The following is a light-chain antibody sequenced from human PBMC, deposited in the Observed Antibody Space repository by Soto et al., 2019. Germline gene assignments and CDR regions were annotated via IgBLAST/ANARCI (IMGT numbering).Light chain of an antibody. CDR1: SSDVGDNNY. CDR3: SSYTSSSTLDV. J-gene: IGLJ1*01. Sequence: HSVLTQPASVSGSPGQSITISCTGTSSDVGDNNYVSWYQQHPGKAPKLMIYDVTHRPSGISNRFSGSKSGNTASLTISGLQAEDEADYYCSSYTSSSTLDVFGTGTKVTVL. CDR2: DVT. V-gene: IGLV2-14*01.